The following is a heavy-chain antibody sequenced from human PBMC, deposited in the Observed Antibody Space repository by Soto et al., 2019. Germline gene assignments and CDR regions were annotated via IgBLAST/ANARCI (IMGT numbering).Heavy chain of an antibody. D-gene: IGHD3-10*01. CDR1: GCSISSGDYY. Sequence: QVQLQESGPGLVKPSQTLSLTCTVSGCSISSGDYYWIWIRQPPRKGLEWIGYVDYSGSTYYNTSLKSEVTISVGTSKNTFYMTLSSVTAADTAVYSCARGTPQNYYGSGRTVLDFDYWGQGTLVTVSS. CDR2: VDYSGST. V-gene: IGHV4-30-4*01. J-gene: IGHJ4*02. CDR3: ARGTPQNYYGSGRTVLDFDY.